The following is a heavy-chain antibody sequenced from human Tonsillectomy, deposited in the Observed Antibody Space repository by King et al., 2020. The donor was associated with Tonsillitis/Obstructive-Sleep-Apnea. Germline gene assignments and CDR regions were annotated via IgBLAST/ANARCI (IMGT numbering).Heavy chain of an antibody. V-gene: IGHV3-30*01. J-gene: IGHJ4*02. CDR1: GSTFSSYA. D-gene: IGHD6-19*01. Sequence: VQLVESGGGVVQPGRSLRLSCAASGSTFSSYAMHWVRQAPGKGLEWVAVISYDGSNKYYADSVKGRFTISRDNSKNTLYLQMNSLRAEDTAVYYCARGYSSGWYYFDYWGQGTLVTVSS. CDR3: ARGYSSGWYYFDY. CDR2: ISYDGSNK.